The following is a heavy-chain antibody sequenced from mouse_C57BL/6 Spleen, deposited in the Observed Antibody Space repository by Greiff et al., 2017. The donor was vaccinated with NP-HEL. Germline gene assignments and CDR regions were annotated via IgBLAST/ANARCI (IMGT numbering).Heavy chain of an antibody. J-gene: IGHJ2*01. D-gene: IGHD4-1*02. CDR3: ARLRANWELYYFDH. Sequence: VQLQQSGPELVKPGASVKIPCKASGYTFTDYNMDWVKQSHGKSLEWIGDINPNNGGTIYNQKFKGKATLTVDKSSSTAYMELRSLTSEDTAVYYWARLRANWELYYFDHWGQGNTLTGSP. CDR1: GYTFTDYN. V-gene: IGHV1-18*01. CDR2: INPNNGGT.